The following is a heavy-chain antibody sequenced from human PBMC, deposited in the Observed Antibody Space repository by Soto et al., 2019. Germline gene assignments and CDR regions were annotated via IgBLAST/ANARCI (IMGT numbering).Heavy chain of an antibody. D-gene: IGHD3-10*01. CDR3: ARAVRVRGVIILDAFDI. CDR2: TYYKSKWYN. J-gene: IGHJ3*02. V-gene: IGHV6-1*01. CDR1: VDSVSSNSAA. Sequence: SQTLSLTCAISVDSVSSNSAAWNWIRQSPSRGLEWLGRTYYKSKWYNDYAVSVKSRITINPDTSKNQFSLQLNSVTPEDTAVYYCARAVRVRGVIILDAFDIWGQGTMVTVSS.